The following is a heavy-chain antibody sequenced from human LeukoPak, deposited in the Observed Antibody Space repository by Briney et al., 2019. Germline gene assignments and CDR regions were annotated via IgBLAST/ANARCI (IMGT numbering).Heavy chain of an antibody. V-gene: IGHV4-39*07. CDR2: IYYRGDT. Sequence: SETLSLTCTVSGGSISSSSYYWGWIRQPPGKGLEWIGSIYYRGDTYYNPSLKSRVTISVDTSKNQFSLKLSSVTAADTAVYYCARGLTENWGSSKGSAFDIWGQGTMVTVSS. CDR1: GGSISSSSYY. D-gene: IGHD7-27*01. CDR3: ARGLTENWGSSKGSAFDI. J-gene: IGHJ3*02.